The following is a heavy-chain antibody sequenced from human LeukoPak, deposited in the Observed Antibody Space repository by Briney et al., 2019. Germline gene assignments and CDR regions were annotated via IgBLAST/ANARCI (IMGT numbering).Heavy chain of an antibody. CDR3: TRDPPPLYSSSWYVLTNYYYYGMDV. Sequence: GGSLRLSCAASGFSFSNYAMSWVRQAPGKGLEWVGFIRSKAYGGTTEYAASVKGRFTISRDDSKSIAYLQMNSLKTEDTAVYYCTRDPPPLYSSSWYVLTNYYYYGMDVWGQGTTVTVSS. V-gene: IGHV3-49*04. J-gene: IGHJ6*02. CDR1: GFSFSNYA. CDR2: IRSKAYGGTT. D-gene: IGHD6-13*01.